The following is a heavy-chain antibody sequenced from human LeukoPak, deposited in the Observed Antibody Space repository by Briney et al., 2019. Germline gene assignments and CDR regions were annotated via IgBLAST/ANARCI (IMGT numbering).Heavy chain of an antibody. J-gene: IGHJ4*02. CDR3: ARDSRLGELSTLDY. V-gene: IGHV3-53*01. CDR2: IYSGGST. CDR1: GFTVSSNY. D-gene: IGHD3-16*02. Sequence: GGSLRLSCAASGFTVSSNYMSWVRQAPGKGLEWVSVIYSGGSTYYADSVKGRFTISRDNSKNTLYLQMNSLRAEDTAVYYCARDSRLGELSTLDYWGQGTLVTVSS.